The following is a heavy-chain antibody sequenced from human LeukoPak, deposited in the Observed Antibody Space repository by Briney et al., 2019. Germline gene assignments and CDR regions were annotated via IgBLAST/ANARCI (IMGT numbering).Heavy chain of an antibody. V-gene: IGHV3-23*01. D-gene: IGHD1-26*01. Sequence: PGGSPRLSCAASGFIFSNYAMTWVRQAPGKGLDWVSSISASGGSTYYTDSVKGRFSISRDSSKNTLYLQMNSLRADDTAVYYCARAKWTPLPDIWGRGTMVTVSS. CDR2: ISASGGST. J-gene: IGHJ3*02. CDR3: ARAKWTPLPDI. CDR1: GFIFSNYA.